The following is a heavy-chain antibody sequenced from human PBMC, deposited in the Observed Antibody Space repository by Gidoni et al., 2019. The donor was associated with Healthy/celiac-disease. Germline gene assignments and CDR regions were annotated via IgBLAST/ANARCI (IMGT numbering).Heavy chain of an antibody. CDR1: GYSVTSYW. J-gene: IGHJ3*02. CDR2: IYPGDSDT. V-gene: IGHV5-51*01. D-gene: IGHD5-12*01. Sequence: EVQLVQSGAEVKKPGESLKISCKGSGYSVTSYWIGWVRQMPGKGLEWMGIIYPGDSDTRYSPSFQGQVTISADKSISTAYLQWSSLKASDTAMYYCARDHSGYGRGFDAFDIWGQGTMVTVSS. CDR3: ARDHSGYGRGFDAFDI.